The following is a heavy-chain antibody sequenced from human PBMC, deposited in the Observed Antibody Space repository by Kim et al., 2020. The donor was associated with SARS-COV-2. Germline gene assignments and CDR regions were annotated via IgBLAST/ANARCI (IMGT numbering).Heavy chain of an antibody. CDR3: ARVMAGAIGYYYGMDV. CDR1: GFIFSSYA. V-gene: IGHV3-30*04. D-gene: IGHD1-26*01. CDR2: ISYDGGNK. J-gene: IGHJ6*01. Sequence: GGSLRHSCAASGFIFSSYAMHWVRQAPGKGLEWVALISYDGGNKYYADSVKRRFTISRDNSKNTLYLQMNSLRAEDTAVFYCARVMAGAIGYYYGMDVWGQGTTVTVSS.